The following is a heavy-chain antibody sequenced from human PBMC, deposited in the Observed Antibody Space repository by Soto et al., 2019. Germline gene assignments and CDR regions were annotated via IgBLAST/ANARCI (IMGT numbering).Heavy chain of an antibody. V-gene: IGHV3-23*04. CDR1: GFTFSSYA. D-gene: IGHD3-10*01. CDR3: AKDDYYGSGIYLVEDYYYGMDF. CDR2: ISGSGGST. J-gene: IGHJ6*02. Sequence: EVQLVESGGGLVQPGGSLRLSCAASGFTFSSYAMSWVRQAPGKGLEWVSAISGSGGSTYYADSVKGRFTISRDNSKNTLYLQMNSLRAEDTAVYYCAKDDYYGSGIYLVEDYYYGMDFWGQGTTVTVSS.